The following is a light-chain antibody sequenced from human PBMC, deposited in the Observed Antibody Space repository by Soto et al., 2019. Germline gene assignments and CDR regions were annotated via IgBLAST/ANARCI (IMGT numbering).Light chain of an antibody. V-gene: IGKV1-27*01. CDR2: AAS. J-gene: IGKJ3*01. CDR3: QRYNNCPPVT. CDR1: QDINNY. Sequence: DIQMTQSPSSLSASVGDRVTITCRASQDINNYLAWYQQKPGKPPKLLIYAASTLQPGVPSRFSGGGSGTDFTLTINGLQPEDVATYYCQRYNNCPPVTFGPGTKV.